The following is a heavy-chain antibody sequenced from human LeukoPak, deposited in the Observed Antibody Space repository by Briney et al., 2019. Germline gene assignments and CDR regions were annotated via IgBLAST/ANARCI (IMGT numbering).Heavy chain of an antibody. CDR1: GGSISSYY. CDR2: IYYSGST. CDR3: ARETPYYYGSGGSTKIRYYYYMDV. Sequence: SKTLSLTCTVYGGSISSYYWSWIRQPPGKGLEWIGYIYYSGSTNYNPSLKSRVTISVDTSKNQFSLKLSSVTAADTAVYYCARETPYYYGSGGSTKIRYYYYMDVWGKGTTVTISS. D-gene: IGHD3-10*01. V-gene: IGHV4-59*01. J-gene: IGHJ6*03.